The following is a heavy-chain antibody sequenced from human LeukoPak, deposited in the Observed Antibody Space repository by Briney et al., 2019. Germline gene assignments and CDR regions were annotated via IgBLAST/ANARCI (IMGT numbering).Heavy chain of an antibody. Sequence: PSETLSLTCTVSGXSISSYYWSWIRQPPGKGLEWIGYIYYSGSTNYNPSLKSRVTISVDTSKNQFSLKLSSVIAADTAVYYCARRGGVAGALDYWGQGTLVTVSS. CDR2: IYYSGST. V-gene: IGHV4-59*08. CDR3: ARRGGVAGALDY. J-gene: IGHJ4*02. CDR1: GXSISSYY. D-gene: IGHD6-19*01.